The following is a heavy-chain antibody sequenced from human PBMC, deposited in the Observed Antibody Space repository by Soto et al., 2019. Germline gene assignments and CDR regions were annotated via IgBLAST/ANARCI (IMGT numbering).Heavy chain of an antibody. D-gene: IGHD3-22*01. Sequence: QVQLVQSGAEVKKPGSSVKVSCKASGGTFSSYAISWVRQAPGQGLEWMGGIIPIFGTADYAQKFQGRITITADESTSTAYMELNSLRSEDTAVYYCASNYYYDSSGYYYIYFDDWGQGTLVTVSS. V-gene: IGHV1-69*12. CDR1: GGTFSSYA. CDR2: IIPIFGTA. CDR3: ASNYYYDSSGYYYIYFDD. J-gene: IGHJ4*02.